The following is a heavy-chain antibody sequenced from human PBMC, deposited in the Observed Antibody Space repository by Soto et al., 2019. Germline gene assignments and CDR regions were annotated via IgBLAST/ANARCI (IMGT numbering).Heavy chain of an antibody. Sequence: QVTLKESGPVLVKPTETLTLTCTVSGFSLSNARMGVSWIRQPPGKALEWLAHIFSNDEKSYSTSLKSRLTISKHTSKSQVVLTMTNMDPVDTATYYCIWAGGYGRGYGMDVWGQGTTVTVSS. V-gene: IGHV2-26*01. CDR1: GFSLSNARMG. D-gene: IGHD5-12*01. CDR3: IWAGGYGRGYGMDV. J-gene: IGHJ6*02. CDR2: IFSNDEK.